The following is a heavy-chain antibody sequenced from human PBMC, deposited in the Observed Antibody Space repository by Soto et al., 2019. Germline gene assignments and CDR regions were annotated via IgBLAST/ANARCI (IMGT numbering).Heavy chain of an antibody. Sequence: SETLSLTCAVSGVSISSYHWSWIRQPPGRGLEWIGHIYYSGRPEYNPALESRVTISVDTSKNQFSLKLSSVTAADTAVYYCARRYGSCFDYWGQGTLVTVSS. CDR2: IYYSGRP. CDR1: GVSISSYH. CDR3: ARRYGSCFDY. V-gene: IGHV4-59*08. J-gene: IGHJ4*02. D-gene: IGHD5-18*01.